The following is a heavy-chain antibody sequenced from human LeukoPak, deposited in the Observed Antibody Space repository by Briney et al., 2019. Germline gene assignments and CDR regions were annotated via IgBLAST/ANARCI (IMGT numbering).Heavy chain of an antibody. CDR2: ISAYNGNT. V-gene: IGHV1-18*01. J-gene: IGHJ6*02. CDR1: GYTFTSYG. CDR3: ARRKIAARPNYYYGMDV. Sequence: ASVKVSCKASGYTFTSYGISWVRQAPGQGLEWMGWISAYNGNTNYVQKLQGRVTMTTDTSTSTAYMELRSLRSEDTAVYYCARRKIAARPNYYYGMDVWGQGTTVTVSS. D-gene: IGHD6-6*01.